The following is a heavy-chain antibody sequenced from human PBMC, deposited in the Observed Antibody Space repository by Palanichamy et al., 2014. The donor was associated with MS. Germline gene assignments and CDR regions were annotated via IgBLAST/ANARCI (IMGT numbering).Heavy chain of an antibody. CDR3: ARHVVLLWFGEPRGFDY. V-gene: IGHV4-39*01. CDR1: GGSISSSSYY. J-gene: IGHJ4*02. CDR2: IYYSGST. D-gene: IGHD3-10*01. Sequence: QLQLQESGPGLVKPSETLSLTCTVSGGSISSSSYYWGWIRQPPGKGLEWIGSIYYSGSTYYNPSLKSRVTISVDTSKNQFSLKLSSVTAADTAVYYCARHVVLLWFGEPRGFDYWGQGTLVTVSS.